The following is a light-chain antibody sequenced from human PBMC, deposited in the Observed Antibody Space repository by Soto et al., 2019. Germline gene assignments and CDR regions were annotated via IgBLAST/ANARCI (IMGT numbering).Light chain of an antibody. CDR3: HQYYSTPWT. Sequence: DIVMTQSPDSLAVSLGERATLNCKSSQSVLYRSNNNNYLAWYQQKPGQPPKLLIYWATTRESGVPDRFSGSGSGTDFTLTITSLQAEGVAVYFCHQYYSTPWTFGQGTKVEIK. CDR2: WAT. J-gene: IGKJ1*01. V-gene: IGKV4-1*01. CDR1: QSVLYRSNNNNY.